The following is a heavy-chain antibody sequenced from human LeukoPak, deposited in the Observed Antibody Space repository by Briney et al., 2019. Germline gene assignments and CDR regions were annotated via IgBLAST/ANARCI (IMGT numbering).Heavy chain of an antibody. CDR2: IYYSGST. D-gene: IGHD3-3*01. CDR3: ARGSGSFDY. V-gene: IGHV4-59*01. J-gene: IGHJ4*02. CDR1: GSSISSYY. Sequence: PSETLSLTXTVSGSSISSYYWSWIRQPPGKGLEWIGYIYYSGSTNYNPSLKSRVTISVDTSKNQFSLKLSSVTAADTAVYYCARGSGSFDYWGQGTLVTVSS.